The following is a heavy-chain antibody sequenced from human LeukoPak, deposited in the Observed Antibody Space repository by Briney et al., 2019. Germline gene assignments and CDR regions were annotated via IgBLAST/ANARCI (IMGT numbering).Heavy chain of an antibody. V-gene: IGHV3-30*04. CDR1: GFTFSGYT. Sequence: QAGRSLRLSCAASGFTFSGYTMHWVRQAPGKGLEWVAVISYDGSNKYYADSVKGRFTISRDNSKNTLYLQMNSLRAEDTAVYYCARDRSSWYGCFDYWGQGTLVTVSS. J-gene: IGHJ4*02. CDR3: ARDRSSWYGCFDY. CDR2: ISYDGSNK. D-gene: IGHD6-13*01.